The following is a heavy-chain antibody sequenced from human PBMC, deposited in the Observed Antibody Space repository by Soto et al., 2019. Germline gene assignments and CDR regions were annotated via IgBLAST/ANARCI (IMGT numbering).Heavy chain of an antibody. CDR3: ARGHGDGYRKFDL. CDR2: ISYDGNNK. Sequence: QVQLVESGGGVVQPGRSLRLSCAASGFTFSSYAMHWVRQAPGKGLEWVAFISYDGNNKYYADSVKGRFTVSRDNSKNTLYRQMNGLGAEETAVYYCARGHGDGYRKFDLWGQVTLVSVS. V-gene: IGHV3-30-3*01. J-gene: IGHJ4*02. CDR1: GFTFSSYA. D-gene: IGHD5-12*01.